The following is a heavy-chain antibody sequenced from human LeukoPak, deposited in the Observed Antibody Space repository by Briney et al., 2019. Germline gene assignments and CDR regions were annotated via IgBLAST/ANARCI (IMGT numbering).Heavy chain of an antibody. CDR1: GYSFTSYW. V-gene: IGHV5-51*01. Sequence: GESLKISCKGSGYSFTSYWIGWVRQMPGKALDWLGIIYPGDSDTRYSPSFQGQVTISADKSISTAYLQWSSLKASDTAMYYCARNSGSYPDHFDYWGQGTLVTVSS. CDR3: ARNSGSYPDHFDY. D-gene: IGHD1-26*01. CDR2: IYPGDSDT. J-gene: IGHJ4*02.